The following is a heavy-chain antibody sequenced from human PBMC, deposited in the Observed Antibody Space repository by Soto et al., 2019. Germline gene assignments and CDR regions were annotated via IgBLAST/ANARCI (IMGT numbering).Heavy chain of an antibody. CDR2: ISGSGGST. CDR3: AKDGGGSDYGPADY. D-gene: IGHD1-26*01. CDR1: GFTFSSHA. Sequence: EVQLLESGGGLVQPGGSLRLSCAASGFTFSSHAMSWVRQAPGKGLEWVSVISGSGGSTYYADSVKGRFTISRDNSKNTLYLQMNSLRADDTDVYYCAKDGGGSDYGPADYWGQGTLVTVSS. J-gene: IGHJ4*02. V-gene: IGHV3-23*01.